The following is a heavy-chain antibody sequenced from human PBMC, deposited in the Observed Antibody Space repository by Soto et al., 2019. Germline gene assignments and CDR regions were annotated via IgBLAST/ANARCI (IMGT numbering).Heavy chain of an antibody. D-gene: IGHD3-3*01. CDR2: ISTYNGNT. V-gene: IGHV1-18*01. CDR1: GYTFTTYG. J-gene: IGHJ4*02. CDR3: VRDWSFDY. Sequence: ASGKVSCKASGYTFTTYGISWVRQAPGQGLEWMGWISTYNGNTNYAQRLQGRVTMTTDTSTSTVYMDVRSLRSDDTAVYYCVRDWSFDYWGQGTLVTVSS.